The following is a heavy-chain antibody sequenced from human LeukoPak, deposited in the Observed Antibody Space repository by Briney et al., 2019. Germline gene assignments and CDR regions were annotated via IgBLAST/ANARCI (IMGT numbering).Heavy chain of an antibody. V-gene: IGHV1-46*01. CDR3: ASARSPTYGMDV. CDR2: INPSGGST. Sequence: GASVKDSCKASGYTFTSYYMHWVRQAPGQGLEWMGIINPSGGSTSYAQKFQGRDTMTRDTSTSTVYMELSSLRSEDTAVYYCASARSPTYGMDVWGQGTTVTVSS. J-gene: IGHJ6*02. D-gene: IGHD2-2*01. CDR1: GYTFTSYY.